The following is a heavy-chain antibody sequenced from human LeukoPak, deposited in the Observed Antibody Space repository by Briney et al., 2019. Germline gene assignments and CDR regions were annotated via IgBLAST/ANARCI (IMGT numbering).Heavy chain of an antibody. CDR1: GYTFTSYY. CDR2: INPSRGST. D-gene: IGHD1-7*01. CDR3: AREAYNWNYGRVDY. V-gene: IGHV1-46*01. Sequence: ASVKVSCKASGYTFTSYYMHWVRQAPGQGLEWMGIINPSRGSTSYAQKFQGRVTMTRDTSTSTVYMELRSLRSEATAVYYCAREAYNWNYGRVDYWGQGTLVTVSS. J-gene: IGHJ4*02.